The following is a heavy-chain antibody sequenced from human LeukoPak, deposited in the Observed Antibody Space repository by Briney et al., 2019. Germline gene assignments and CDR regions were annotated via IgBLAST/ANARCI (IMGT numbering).Heavy chain of an antibody. CDR2: ISGDGGST. J-gene: IGHJ4*02. Sequence: PGGSLRLSCAASGFTFGDYAMHWVRQAPLKGLEWVSLISGDGGSTYDADSVKGRFTISRDNSKNSLYLQMKSLRTEDTALYYCAKDMGSSGYYVDYWGQGTLVTVSS. CDR3: AKDMGSSGYYVDY. V-gene: IGHV3-43*02. D-gene: IGHD3-22*01. CDR1: GFTFGDYA.